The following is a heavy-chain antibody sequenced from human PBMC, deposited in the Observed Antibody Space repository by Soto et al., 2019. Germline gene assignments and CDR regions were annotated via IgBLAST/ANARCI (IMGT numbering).Heavy chain of an antibody. J-gene: IGHJ3*02. Sequence: QVQLVQSGAEVKKPGASVKVSCKASGYSFTSYGISWVRQAPGQGLEWMGWISAYNGNTKYAQKVQGRGTLTTDTSTRTAYLELRSLRSGDTAVYYCARDVLTYYYDSSGYLYGFDIWGQGTMVTVSS. CDR3: ARDVLTYYYDSSGYLYGFDI. CDR1: GYSFTSYG. D-gene: IGHD3-22*01. CDR2: ISAYNGNT. V-gene: IGHV1-18*01.